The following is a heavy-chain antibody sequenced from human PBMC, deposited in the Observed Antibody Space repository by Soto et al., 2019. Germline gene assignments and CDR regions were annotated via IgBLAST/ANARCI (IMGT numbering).Heavy chain of an antibody. D-gene: IGHD5-18*01. CDR2: SSAYNGNT. CDR3: ASEVDTAMVDAY. Sequence: QVQLVQSGAEVKKPWASVKVSCKASGYTFTSYGISWVRQAPGQWLEWMGWSSAYNGNTNYAQKLQGRVTMTTDTSTSTAYMGLRSLRSADQAVYYCASEVDTAMVDAYWGQGTLVTVSS. V-gene: IGHV1-18*01. CDR1: GYTFTSYG. J-gene: IGHJ4*02.